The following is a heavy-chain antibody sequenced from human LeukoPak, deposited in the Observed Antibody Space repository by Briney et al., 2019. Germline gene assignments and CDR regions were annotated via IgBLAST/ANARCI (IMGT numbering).Heavy chain of an antibody. D-gene: IGHD3-22*01. CDR1: GFTFSSYA. CDR3: AREVVLSTSAWFEY. CDR2: ISGSGGST. Sequence: GGSLRLSCAASGFTFSSYAMGWVRQAPGKGLEWVSVISGSGGSTYYADSVQGRFTISRDHSKNSLYLQMNSLRAEDTAVYYCAREVVLSTSAWFEYWGQGTLVTVSS. V-gene: IGHV3-23*01. J-gene: IGHJ4*02.